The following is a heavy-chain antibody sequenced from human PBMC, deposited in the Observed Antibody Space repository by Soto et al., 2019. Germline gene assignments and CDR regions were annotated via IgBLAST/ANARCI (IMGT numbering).Heavy chain of an antibody. V-gene: IGHV4-39*01. Sequence: QLQLQESGPGLLKPSETLSLTCSVSGGSISSRSYSWGWIRQPPGKGLEWIGTIYYSENTYYNPSLKSRVTISVDTSKKQSSLKLSSVTAADTAVYYCAKLAGYCSGNSCHGDYAMDVWGQGTTVTVSS. CDR3: AKLAGYCSGNSCHGDYAMDV. CDR1: GGSISSRSYS. CDR2: IYYSENT. J-gene: IGHJ6*02. D-gene: IGHD2-2*01.